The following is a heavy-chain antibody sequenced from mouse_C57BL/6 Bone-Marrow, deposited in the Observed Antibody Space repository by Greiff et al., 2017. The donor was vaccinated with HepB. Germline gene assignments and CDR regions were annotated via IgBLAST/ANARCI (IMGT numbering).Heavy chain of an antibody. CDR2: INPSSGYT. V-gene: IGHV1-7*01. D-gene: IGHD1-1*01. CDR3: ARGATTVVATPYAMDY. J-gene: IGHJ4*01. Sequence: QVQLQQSGAELAKPGASVKLSCKASGYTFTSYWMHWVKQRPGQGLEWIGYINPSSGYTKYNQKFKDKATLTADKSSSTAYMQLSSLTYEDSAVYYCARGATTVVATPYAMDYWGQGTSVTVSS. CDR1: GYTFTSYW.